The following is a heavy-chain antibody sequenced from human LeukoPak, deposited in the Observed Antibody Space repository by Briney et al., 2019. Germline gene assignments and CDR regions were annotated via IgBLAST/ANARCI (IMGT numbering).Heavy chain of an antibody. CDR2: INPSGGST. CDR3: ARDFVGSLDYYYYYGMDV. D-gene: IGHD1-26*01. CDR1: GYTFTSYY. J-gene: IGHJ6*02. V-gene: IGHV1-46*01. Sequence: ASVKVSCKASGYTFTSYYMHWVRQAPGQGLEWMGIINPSGGSTSYAQKFQGRVTMTRDTSTSTVYMELSSLRSEDTAVYYCARDFVGSLDYYYYYGMDVWGQGTTVTVSS.